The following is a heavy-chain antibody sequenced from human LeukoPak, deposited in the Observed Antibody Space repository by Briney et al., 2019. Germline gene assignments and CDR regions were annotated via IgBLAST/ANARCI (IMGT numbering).Heavy chain of an antibody. CDR2: IKSKTSGGAT. Sequence: GGSLRLSRAASGFTFSNSWMSWVRQAPGKGLEWVGRIKSKTSGGATDYAAPVKGRFTISRDDSKNTLYLQMNSLSTEDTAVYYCTDRLAYWGQGALVTVSS. CDR3: TDRLAY. V-gene: IGHV3-15*01. CDR1: GFTFSNSW. J-gene: IGHJ4*02.